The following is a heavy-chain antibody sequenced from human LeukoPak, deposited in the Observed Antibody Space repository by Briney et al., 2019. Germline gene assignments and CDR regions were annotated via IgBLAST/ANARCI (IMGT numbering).Heavy chain of an antibody. J-gene: IGHJ4*02. Sequence: GESLKISCKGSGYSFTTYWIGWVRQMPGKGLEWMGIIYPGDSDTRYSPSFQGQVTTSADKSISTAYLQWSSLKASDAAMYYCARLPKGARSYYFDYWGQGTLVTVSS. CDR1: GYSFTTYW. CDR2: IYPGDSDT. CDR3: ARLPKGARSYYFDY. D-gene: IGHD6-6*01. V-gene: IGHV5-51*01.